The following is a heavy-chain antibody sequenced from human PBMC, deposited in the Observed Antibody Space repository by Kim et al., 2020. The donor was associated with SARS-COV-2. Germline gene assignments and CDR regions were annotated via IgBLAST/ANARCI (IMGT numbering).Heavy chain of an antibody. D-gene: IGHD3-22*01. CDR2: ISYDGSNK. Sequence: GRSLRLSCAASGFTFSSYGMHWVRQAPGKGLEWVAVISYDGSNKYYADSVKGRFTISRDNSKNTLYLQMNSLRAEDTAVYYCAKDNTMRVYYYYYGMDVWGQGTTVTVSS. CDR3: AKDNTMRVYYYYYGMDV. V-gene: IGHV3-30*18. J-gene: IGHJ6*02. CDR1: GFTFSSYG.